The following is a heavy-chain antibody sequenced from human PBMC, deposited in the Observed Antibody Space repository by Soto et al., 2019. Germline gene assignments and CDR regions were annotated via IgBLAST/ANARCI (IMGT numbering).Heavy chain of an antibody. CDR3: ARDNWSFYSGTLGSFFDF. Sequence: GGSLRLSCAASGFTFSSYAMSWVRQAPGKGLEWVSAISGSGGSTYYADSVKGRFTISRDNSKNTLYLQMNSLRAEDTAVYYCARDNWSFYSGTLGSFFDFWGKGTLVTVSS. D-gene: IGHD1-26*01. CDR2: ISGSGGST. J-gene: IGHJ4*02. CDR1: GFTFSSYA. V-gene: IGHV3-23*01.